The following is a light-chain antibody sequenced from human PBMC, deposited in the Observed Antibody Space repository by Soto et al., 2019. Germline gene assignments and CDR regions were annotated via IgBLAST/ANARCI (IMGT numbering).Light chain of an antibody. CDR2: DVN. J-gene: IGLJ3*02. CDR1: SSDVGGYNY. V-gene: IGLV2-11*01. Sequence: QSALTQPRSVSGSPGQSVTISCTGTSSDVGGYNYVSWYQQHPGKAPKLMIYDVNKWPSGVPHRFSGSKSGNTASLTISGLQAEDEADSHCCSYAGSHTPWVFGGGTKLTVL. CDR3: CSYAGSHTPWV.